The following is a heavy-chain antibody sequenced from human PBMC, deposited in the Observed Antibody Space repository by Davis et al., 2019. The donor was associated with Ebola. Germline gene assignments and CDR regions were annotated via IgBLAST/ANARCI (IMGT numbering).Heavy chain of an antibody. V-gene: IGHV3-74*01. D-gene: IGHD1-1*01. Sequence: ESLKISCAASGFSFSNYWIHWVRQAPGKGPVWVSRISPDGSATGFADSMRGRFSISRDNAKNTVYLQMNSLRAEVTAVYYCARDFDRVRTWGQGTLVTVSS. J-gene: IGHJ4*02. CDR3: ARDFDRVRT. CDR1: GFSFSNYW. CDR2: ISPDGSAT.